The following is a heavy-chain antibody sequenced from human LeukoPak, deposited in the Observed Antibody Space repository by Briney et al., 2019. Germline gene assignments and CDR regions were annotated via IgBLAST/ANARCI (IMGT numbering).Heavy chain of an antibody. CDR3: AKIVATIYDAFDI. D-gene: IGHD5-12*01. CDR2: ISSSSSTI. CDR1: GFTLSSYS. J-gene: IGHJ3*02. V-gene: IGHV3-48*01. Sequence: GGSLRLPCAASGFTLSSYSMNWVRQAPGKGLEWVSYISSSSSTIYYADSVKGRFTISRDNSKNTLYLQMNSLRAEDTAVYYCAKIVATIYDAFDIWGQGTMVTVSS.